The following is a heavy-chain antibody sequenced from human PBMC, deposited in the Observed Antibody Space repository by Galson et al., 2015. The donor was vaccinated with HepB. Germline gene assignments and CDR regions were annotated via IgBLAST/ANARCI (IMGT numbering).Heavy chain of an antibody. D-gene: IGHD3-3*01. CDR1: GFTLDSYT. CDR3: ARGDPITVY. V-gene: IGHV1-69*13. CDR2: ISPFSGGV. J-gene: IGHJ4*02. Sequence: SVKVSCKASGFTLDSYTVTWVRQAPGQGLQWMGGISPFSGGVNYAQQFQGRLTITADESRRTAYMELSRLKSEDTAVYFCARGDPITVYWGQGTLVIVSS.